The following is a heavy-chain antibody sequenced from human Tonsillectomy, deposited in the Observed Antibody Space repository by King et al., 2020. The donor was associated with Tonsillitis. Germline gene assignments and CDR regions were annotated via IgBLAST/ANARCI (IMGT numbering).Heavy chain of an antibody. D-gene: IGHD4-17*01. CDR3: ARPGYGDYENWFDP. CDR1: GGTFSNYA. V-gene: IGHV1-69*06. CDR2: IIPIFGTA. J-gene: IGHJ5*02. Sequence: VQLVESGAEVKKPGSSVKVSCKASGGTFSNYAISWVRQAPGQGLEWMGGIIPIFGTANYAQKFQGRVTITADKSTSTAYMGLSSLRSEDTAVYYCARPGYGDYENWFDPWGQGTLVTVSS.